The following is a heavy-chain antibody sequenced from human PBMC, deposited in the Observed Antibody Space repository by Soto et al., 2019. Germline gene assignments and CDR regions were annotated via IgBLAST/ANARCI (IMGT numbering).Heavy chain of an antibody. Sequence: ISSSSYYWGWIRQPPGKGLEWIGSIYYSGSTYYNPSLKSRVTISVDTSKNQFSLKLSSVTAADTAVYYCARHIRGVIYYYYGMDVWGQGTTVTVSS. CDR1: ISSSSYY. CDR2: IYYSGST. CDR3: ARHIRGVIYYYYGMDV. V-gene: IGHV4-39*01. D-gene: IGHD3-10*01. J-gene: IGHJ6*02.